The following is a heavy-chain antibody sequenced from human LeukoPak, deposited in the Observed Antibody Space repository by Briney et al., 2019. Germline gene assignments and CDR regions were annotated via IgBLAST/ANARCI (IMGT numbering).Heavy chain of an antibody. J-gene: IGHJ4*02. CDR3: ARMLISSGYYVDS. Sequence: GGSLRLSCAASGFTVSSNYMSWVRQAPGKGLEWVSVFYSGGTTYYADSAKGRFTISREISKNTLYLQMGSLRVEDTAVYYCARMLISSGYYVDSWGQGTLVTVSS. D-gene: IGHD3-22*01. CDR2: FYSGGTT. CDR1: GFTVSSNY. V-gene: IGHV3-53*01.